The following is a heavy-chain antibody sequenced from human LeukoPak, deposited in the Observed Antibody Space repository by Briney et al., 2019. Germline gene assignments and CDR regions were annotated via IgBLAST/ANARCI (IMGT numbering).Heavy chain of an antibody. J-gene: IGHJ4*02. Sequence: ASVRVSCKPSGYTFTILDINWLRQAPGQGREWMEWMSPNSGDTGYAQKFQGRVSMTRDIFKSTAYMELSSLRSEDTAIYYCASNPPNTGDFYYWGLGTLVTVSS. D-gene: IGHD1-1*01. V-gene: IGHV1-8*01. CDR2: MSPNSGDT. CDR3: ASNPPNTGDFYY. CDR1: GYTFTILD.